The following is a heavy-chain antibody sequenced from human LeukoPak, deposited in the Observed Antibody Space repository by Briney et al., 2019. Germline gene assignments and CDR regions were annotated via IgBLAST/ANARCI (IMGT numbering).Heavy chain of an antibody. CDR1: GALRGYW. Sequence: GGSLRLSCAVSGALRGYWITWVRQAQGKGLEWVANVHPGGSEKYYADSVRGRFTISRDTARNLVFLQMNSLRGEDTAVYYCARDLYGGTFDYWGQGSLVTVSS. D-gene: IGHD4-23*01. J-gene: IGHJ4*02. CDR3: ARDLYGGTFDY. CDR2: VHPGGSEK. V-gene: IGHV3-7*01.